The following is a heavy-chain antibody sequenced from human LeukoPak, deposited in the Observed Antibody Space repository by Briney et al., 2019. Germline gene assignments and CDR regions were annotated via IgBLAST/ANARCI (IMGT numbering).Heavy chain of an antibody. CDR1: GGSISSYY. Sequence: SETLSLTCTVSGGSISSYYWSWIRQPAGKGLEWIGRIHTSGSTNYNPSLKSRVTISVDTSKNQFSLKLSSVTAADTAVYYCARHLRRWLQNKIDYRGQGTLVTVSS. CDR2: IHTSGST. V-gene: IGHV4-4*07. J-gene: IGHJ4*02. D-gene: IGHD5-24*01. CDR3: ARHLRRWLQNKIDY.